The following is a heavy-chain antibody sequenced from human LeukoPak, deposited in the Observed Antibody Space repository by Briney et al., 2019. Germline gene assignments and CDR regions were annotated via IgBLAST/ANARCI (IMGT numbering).Heavy chain of an antibody. CDR1: GYTFTSYG. CDR2: ICAYNGNT. Sequence: ASVKVSCKASGYTFTSYGISWVRQAPGQGLEWMGWICAYNGNTNYAQKLQGRVTMTTDTSTSTAYMELRSLRSDDTAVYYCARAMRMSSWLPNAFDYWGQGTLVTVSS. V-gene: IGHV1-18*01. J-gene: IGHJ4*02. CDR3: ARAMRMSSWLPNAFDY. D-gene: IGHD6-13*01.